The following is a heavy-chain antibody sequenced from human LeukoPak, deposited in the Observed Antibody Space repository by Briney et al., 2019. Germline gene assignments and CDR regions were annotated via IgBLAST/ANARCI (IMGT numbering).Heavy chain of an antibody. CDR3: ARSSSGYGGFIDY. J-gene: IGHJ4*02. CDR1: GFTFSSYA. Sequence: GGSLRLSCSASGFTFSSYAMHWVRQAPGKGLEYVSAISSNGGSTYYADSVKGRFTISRDNSKNTLYLQMGSLRAEDMAVYYCARSSSGYGGFIDYWGQGTLVTVSS. V-gene: IGHV3-64*02. D-gene: IGHD5-12*01. CDR2: ISSNGGST.